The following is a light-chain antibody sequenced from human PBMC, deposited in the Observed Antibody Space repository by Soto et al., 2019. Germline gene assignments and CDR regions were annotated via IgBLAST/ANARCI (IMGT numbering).Light chain of an antibody. CDR3: QQYGNLPLT. CDR1: QDITNR. J-gene: IGKJ3*01. V-gene: IGKV1-33*01. Sequence: DIQMTQSPSSLSASVGDRVTITCQASQDITNRLNWYQQKPGKAPELLIYDASNLERGVPSRFSGSGSGTDFTFTISRLQPEDIATYHCQQYGNLPLTFGPGTKVDIK. CDR2: DAS.